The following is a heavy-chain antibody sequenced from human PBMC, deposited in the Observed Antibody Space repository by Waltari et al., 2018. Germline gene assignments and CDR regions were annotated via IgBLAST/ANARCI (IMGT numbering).Heavy chain of an antibody. CDR3: ARAGQWLTYNAVVYDY. D-gene: IGHD6-19*01. J-gene: IGHJ4*02. CDR2: INAGNGNT. Sequence: QVQLVQSGAEVKKPGASVKVSCKASGYTFTSYAMHWVRPAPGQRLEWMGWINAGNGNTKYSQEFQGRVTITRDTSASTAYMELSSLRSEDMAVYYCARAGQWLTYNAVVYDYWGQGTLVTVSS. V-gene: IGHV1-3*03. CDR1: GYTFTSYA.